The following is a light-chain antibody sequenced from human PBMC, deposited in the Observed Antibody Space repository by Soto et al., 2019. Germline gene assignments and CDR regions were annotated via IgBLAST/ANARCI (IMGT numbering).Light chain of an antibody. V-gene: IGKV1-33*01. CDR3: QQYDNLPLI. CDR1: PGIRDD. J-gene: IGKJ5*01. Sequence: DIQMTQSPSSLSASVGDRVTITCRASPGIRDDLAWYQQRPGKAPKLLIYDASSLETGVPSRFSGSGSGTDFTLTISSLQPEDFATYYCQQYDNLPLIFGQGTRLEIK. CDR2: DAS.